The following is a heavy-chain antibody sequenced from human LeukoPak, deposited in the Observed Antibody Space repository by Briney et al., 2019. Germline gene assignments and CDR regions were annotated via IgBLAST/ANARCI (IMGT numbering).Heavy chain of an antibody. CDR1: GGTFSSYA. CDR3: ALVRVNYYGMDV. CDR2: IIPIFGIA. J-gene: IGHJ6*02. V-gene: IGHV1-69*04. D-gene: IGHD3-10*01. Sequence: SVKVSFKASGGTFSSYAISWVRQAPGQGLEWMGRIIPIFGIANYAQKFQGRVTITADKSTSTAYMELSSLRSEDTAVYYCALVRVNYYGMDVWGQGTTVTASS.